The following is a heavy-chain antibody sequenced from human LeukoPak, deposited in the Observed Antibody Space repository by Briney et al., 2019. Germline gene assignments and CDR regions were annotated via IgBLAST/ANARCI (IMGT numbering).Heavy chain of an antibody. Sequence: SSETLSLTCTVSGGSIGRSSSYWGWIRQPPGKGLEWIGYIYHSGSTYYNPSLKSRVTISIDRSKNQFSLKLSSVTAADTAVYYCARAGTAYYFDYWGQGTLVTVSS. V-gene: IGHV4-30-2*01. CDR3: ARAGTAYYFDY. J-gene: IGHJ4*02. CDR1: GGSIGRSSSY. D-gene: IGHD2/OR15-2a*01. CDR2: IYHSGST.